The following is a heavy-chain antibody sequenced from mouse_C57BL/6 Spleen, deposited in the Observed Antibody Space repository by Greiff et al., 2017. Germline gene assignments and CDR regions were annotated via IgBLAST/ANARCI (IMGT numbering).Heavy chain of an antibody. V-gene: IGHV3-8*01. CDR3: ARIPHYYGSSYDAMDY. CDR1: GYSITSDY. CDR2: ISYSGST. Sequence: EVQLQQSGPGLAKPSQTLSLTCSVTGYSITSDYWNWIRKFPGNKLEYMGYISYSGSTYYNPSLKSRISITRDTSKNQYYLQLNSVTTEDTATYYCARIPHYYGSSYDAMDYWGQGTSVTVSS. D-gene: IGHD1-1*01. J-gene: IGHJ4*01.